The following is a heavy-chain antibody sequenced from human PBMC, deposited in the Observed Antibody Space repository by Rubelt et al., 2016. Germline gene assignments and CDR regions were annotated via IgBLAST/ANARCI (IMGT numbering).Heavy chain of an antibody. Sequence: QVQLVQSGAELKKPGASVKVSCKASGYTFTGYYMHWVRQAPGQGLEWMGWINPNSGGTNLARKFQGRASTTMDPSVSTAYMELSRPKSDATAVNYCARGNSGYDYGLDYWGKGTLVTVSS. D-gene: IGHD5-12*01. V-gene: IGHV1-2*02. CDR2: INPNSGGT. CDR1: GYTFTGYY. CDR3: ARGNSGYDYGLDY. J-gene: IGHJ4*02.